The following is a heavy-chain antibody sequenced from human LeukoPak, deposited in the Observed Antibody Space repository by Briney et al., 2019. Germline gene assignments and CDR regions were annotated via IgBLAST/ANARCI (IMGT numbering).Heavy chain of an antibody. CDR2: IYHSGST. Sequence: SETLSLTCNVSGYSISSGYYWGWIRQPPGKGLEWIGSIYHSGSTNYNPSLKSRVTISVDTSKNQFSLKLSSVTAADTAVYYCARGLSEVGATPYFDYWGQGTLVTVSS. CDR3: ARGLSEVGATPYFDY. J-gene: IGHJ4*02. V-gene: IGHV4-38-2*02. D-gene: IGHD1-26*01. CDR1: GYSISSGYY.